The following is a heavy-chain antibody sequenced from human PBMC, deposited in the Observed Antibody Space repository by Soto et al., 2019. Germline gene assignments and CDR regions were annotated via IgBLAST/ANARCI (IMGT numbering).Heavy chain of an antibody. Sequence: QVQLVESGGGVVQPGRSLRLSCAASGFTFSSYAMHWVRQAPGKGLEWVAVISYDGSNKYYADSVKGRFTISRDNSKNTLYLQMNSLRAEDTAVYYCARDLRGYCRGGSWYSPGYWGQGTLVTVSS. CDR2: ISYDGSNK. V-gene: IGHV3-30-3*01. D-gene: IGHD2-15*01. J-gene: IGHJ4*02. CDR3: ARDLRGYCRGGSWYSPGY. CDR1: GFTFSSYA.